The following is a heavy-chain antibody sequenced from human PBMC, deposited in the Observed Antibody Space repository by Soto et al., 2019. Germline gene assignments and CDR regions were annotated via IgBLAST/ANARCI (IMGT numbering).Heavy chain of an antibody. CDR3: ARGIFGSGTANDY. D-gene: IGHD3-10*01. V-gene: IGHV3-74*01. CDR2: INGDGSGT. CDR1: GFTFSGSW. J-gene: IGHJ4*02. Sequence: EVQLVESGGGLVQPGGSLRLSCAASGFTFSGSWMHWVRQAPGKALVWVSRINGDGSGTSYADFVKGRFTISRDNAKNTLFLQMNGLRAEDTAVYYCARGIFGSGTANDYWGQGTLVTVSS.